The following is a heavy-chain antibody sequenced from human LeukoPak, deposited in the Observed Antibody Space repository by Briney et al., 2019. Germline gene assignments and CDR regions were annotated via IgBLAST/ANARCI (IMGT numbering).Heavy chain of an antibody. D-gene: IGHD6-6*01. J-gene: IGHJ4*02. CDR1: GFSFSTYG. Sequence: GALRLSCAASGFSFSTYGMHWVRQAPGKGLEWVAFIRYDGSNKFYADSVKGRFTISRDNSKNTLYLQMNSLRGEDTAVYYCAKGEYSSSSKVFAYWGQGTLVTVSS. V-gene: IGHV3-30*02. CDR3: AKGEYSSSSKVFAY. CDR2: IRYDGSNK.